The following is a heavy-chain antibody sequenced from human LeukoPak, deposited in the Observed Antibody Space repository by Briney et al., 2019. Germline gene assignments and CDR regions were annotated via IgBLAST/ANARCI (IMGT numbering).Heavy chain of an antibody. CDR3: ARLRVVRGVIDPDFDY. CDR1: VGSIAIVGSN. J-gene: IGHJ4*02. D-gene: IGHD3-10*01. CDR2: IYYSGST. V-gene: IGHV4-39*01. Sequence: SETWSPTGPSPVGSIAIVGSNWAWIGRPPGKGRDGLGGIYYSGSTYYNPSLKSRVTISVDTSKNQFSLKLSSVTAADTAVYYCARLRVVRGVIDPDFDYWGQGTLVTVSS.